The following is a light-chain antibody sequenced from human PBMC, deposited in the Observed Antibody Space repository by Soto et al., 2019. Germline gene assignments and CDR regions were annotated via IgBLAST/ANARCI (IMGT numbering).Light chain of an antibody. Sequence: ESVLTQSPGTLSLSPGEGATLSCRASQTVSGNYLSWYQQKPGQAPGLLIYGASNRATGIPDRFSGSGSGTDFPLTISRQEHEDFAVYFCQQYGASRAFGQGTKVEIK. CDR1: QTVSGNY. J-gene: IGKJ1*01. CDR3: QQYGASRA. V-gene: IGKV3-20*01. CDR2: GAS.